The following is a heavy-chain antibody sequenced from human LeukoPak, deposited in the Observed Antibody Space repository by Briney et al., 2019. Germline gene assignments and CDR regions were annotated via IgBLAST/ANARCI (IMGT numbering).Heavy chain of an antibody. CDR2: FDPEDGET. Sequence: ASVKLSCKVSGYTLTELSMHWVRQAPGKGLEWTGGFDPEDGETIYAQKFQGRVTMTEDTSTDTAYMELSSLRSEDTAVYYCATGLLSQWLIQNWFDPWGQGTLVTVSS. D-gene: IGHD6-19*01. V-gene: IGHV1-24*01. CDR1: GYTLTELS. J-gene: IGHJ5*02. CDR3: ATGLLSQWLIQNWFDP.